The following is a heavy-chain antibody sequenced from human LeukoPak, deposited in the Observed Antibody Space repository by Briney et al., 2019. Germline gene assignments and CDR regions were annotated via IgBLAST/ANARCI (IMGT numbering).Heavy chain of an antibody. CDR3: ARVGVSSSWYEEP. CDR2: IYTSGST. D-gene: IGHD6-13*01. V-gene: IGHV4-61*02. CDR1: GGSISSGSYY. Sequence: PSETLSLTCTVSGGSISSGSYYWSWIRQPAGKGLEWIGRIYTSGSTNYNPSLKSRVTISVDTSKNQFSLKLSSVTAADTAVYYCARVGVSSSWYEEPWGQGTLVTVSS. J-gene: IGHJ5*02.